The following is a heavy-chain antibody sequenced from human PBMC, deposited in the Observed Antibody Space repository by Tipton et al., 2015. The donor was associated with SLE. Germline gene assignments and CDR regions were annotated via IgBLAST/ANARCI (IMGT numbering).Heavy chain of an antibody. CDR2: INHSGST. CDR1: GGSFSGYY. Sequence: TLSLTCAVYGGSFSGYYWSWIRQPPGKGLEWIGEINHSGSTNYNPSLKSRVTISVDTSKNHFSLKLISVTAADTAVYYCARGSSLAAFDIWGQGTMVTVSS. CDR3: ARGSSLAAFDI. J-gene: IGHJ3*02. V-gene: IGHV4-34*01.